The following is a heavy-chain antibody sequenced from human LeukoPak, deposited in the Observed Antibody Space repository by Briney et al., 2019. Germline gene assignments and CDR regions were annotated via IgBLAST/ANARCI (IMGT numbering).Heavy chain of an antibody. D-gene: IGHD3-22*01. V-gene: IGHV4-34*01. CDR2: INHSGST. J-gene: IGHJ3*02. CDR3: ARARYYDSSGYPVDAFDI. CDR1: GGSFSGYY. Sequence: SETLSLTCAVYGGSFSGYYWSWIRQPPGKGLEWIGEINHSGSTNYNPSLKSRVTISVDTSKNQFSLKLSSVTAADTAVYYCARARYYDSSGYPVDAFDIWGQGTMVTVSS.